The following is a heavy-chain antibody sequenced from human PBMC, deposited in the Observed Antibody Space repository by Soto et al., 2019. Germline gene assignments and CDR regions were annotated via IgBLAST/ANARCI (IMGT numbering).Heavy chain of an antibody. CDR3: ARDFTKLNHYYYYYMDV. CDR2: TYYRSKWYN. V-gene: IGHV6-1*01. Sequence: KQSQTLSLTCAISGDSVSSNSAAWNWIRQSPSRGLEWLGRTYYRSKWYNDYAVSVKSRITINPDTSKNQFSLQLNSVTPEDTAVYYCARDFTKLNHYYYYYMDVWGKGTTGTVSS. D-gene: IGHD1-1*01. CDR1: GDSVSSNSAA. J-gene: IGHJ6*03.